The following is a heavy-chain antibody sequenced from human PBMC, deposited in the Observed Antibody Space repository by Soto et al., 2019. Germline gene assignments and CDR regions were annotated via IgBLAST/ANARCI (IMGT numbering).Heavy chain of an antibody. CDR2: FDPEDGET. D-gene: IGHD2-15*01. CDR1: GHTLSDLS. Sequence: ASVKVSCKVSGHTLSDLSIHWVRQPPGKGLEWMGDFDPEDGETICAQKFEGTVTMTEDTSTDTAYMELSSLTSDDTAVYYCATGYCSGGTCYLNFWGQGTLVTVSS. V-gene: IGHV1-24*01. CDR3: ATGYCSGGTCYLNF. J-gene: IGHJ4*02.